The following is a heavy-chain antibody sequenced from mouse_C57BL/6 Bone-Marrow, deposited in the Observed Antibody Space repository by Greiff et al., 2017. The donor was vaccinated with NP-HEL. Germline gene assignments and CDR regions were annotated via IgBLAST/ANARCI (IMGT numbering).Heavy chain of an antibody. J-gene: IGHJ4*01. D-gene: IGHD1-1*01. V-gene: IGHV1-76*01. CDR2: IYPGSGYT. Sequence: VQGVESGAELVRPGASVKLSCKASGYTFTDYYINWVKQRPGQGLEWIARIYPGSGYTYYNEKFKGKATLTAEKSSSTAYMQLSSLTSEECAVYYCAGTHYRRRYAVDYWGQGTSVTVSS. CDR3: AGTHYRRRYAVDY. CDR1: GYTFTDYY.